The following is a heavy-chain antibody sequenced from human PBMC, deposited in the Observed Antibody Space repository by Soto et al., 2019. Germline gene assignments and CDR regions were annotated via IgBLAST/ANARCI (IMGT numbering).Heavy chain of an antibody. J-gene: IGHJ5*02. D-gene: IGHD3-22*01. CDR1: GGSVSSGSYY. V-gene: IGHV4-61*01. Sequence: SETLSLTCTVSGGSVSSGSYYWSWIRQPPGKGLEWIGYIYYSGSTNYNPSLKSRVTISIDTSKNQFSLKLSSVTAADTAVYYCASRSGYNWLDPWGQGTLVTVSS. CDR3: ASRSGYNWLDP. CDR2: IYYSGST.